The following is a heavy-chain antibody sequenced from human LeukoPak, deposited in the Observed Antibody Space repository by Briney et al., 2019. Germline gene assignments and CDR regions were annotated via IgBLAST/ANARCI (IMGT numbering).Heavy chain of an antibody. CDR2: INLNSGGT. J-gene: IGHJ5*02. D-gene: IGHD3-22*01. Sequence: ASVKVSCKASGYTFTGYYMHWVRQAPGQGLEWMGWINLNSGGTNYAQKFQGRVTMTRDTSISTAYMELSRLRSDGTAVYYCARETAHYYDSSGYENWFDPWGQGTLVTVSS. V-gene: IGHV1-2*02. CDR3: ARETAHYYDSSGYENWFDP. CDR1: GYTFTGYY.